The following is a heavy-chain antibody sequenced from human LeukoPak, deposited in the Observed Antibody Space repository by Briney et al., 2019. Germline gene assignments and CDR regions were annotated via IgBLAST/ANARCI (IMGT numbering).Heavy chain of an antibody. CDR3: ARDLSMGNTVLDY. D-gene: IGHD4/OR15-4a*01. CDR2: IKEDGSDK. CDR1: GFTFSTYW. Sequence: GGSLRLSCVASGFTFSTYWMNWGLQAPGKGLEWVATIKEDGSDKFYVDSVKGRFTISRDNAKNSLYLQMNSLRAEDTAVYYCARDLSMGNTVLDYWGQGILVTVSS. V-gene: IGHV3-7*01. J-gene: IGHJ4*02.